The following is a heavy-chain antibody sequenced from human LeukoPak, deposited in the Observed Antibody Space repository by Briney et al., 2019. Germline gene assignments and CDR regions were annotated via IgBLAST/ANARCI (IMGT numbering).Heavy chain of an antibody. CDR3: AKSGGFFDT. CDR1: GFTFTNYW. J-gene: IGHJ4*02. CDR2: IGQDGTDK. D-gene: IGHD1-26*01. V-gene: IGHV3-7*01. Sequence: GGSLRLSCAVSGFTFTNYWMTWVRQAPGKGLEWEANIGQDGTDKYYVDSVVGRFTISRDNAQNLLYLHMNSLRAEDTGVYYCAKSGGFFDTWGQGTLVTVSS.